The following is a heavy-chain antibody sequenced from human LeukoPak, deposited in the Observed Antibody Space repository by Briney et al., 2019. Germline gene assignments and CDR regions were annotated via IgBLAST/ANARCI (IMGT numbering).Heavy chain of an antibody. D-gene: IGHD1-26*01. CDR2: IYYSGST. Sequence: SETLSLTCTVSGGSISSYYWSWIRQPPGKGLDWIGYIYYSGSTNYNPSLKSRVTISVDTSKNQFSLKLSSVTAADTAVYYCATKIVGATAGYYYYYMDVWGKGTTVTVSS. V-gene: IGHV4-59*01. CDR3: ATKIVGATAGYYYYYMDV. J-gene: IGHJ6*03. CDR1: GGSISSYY.